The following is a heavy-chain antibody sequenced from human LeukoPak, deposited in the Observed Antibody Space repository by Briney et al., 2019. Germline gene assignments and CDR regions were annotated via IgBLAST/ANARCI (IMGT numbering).Heavy chain of an antibody. D-gene: IGHD6-19*01. CDR2: IYYSGYT. Sequence: SETLSLTCTVSGGSINSYYWSWIRQPPGKGLEWIGYIYYSGYTNYNPSLKSRVTISVDTSKNQFSLKLSSVTAADTAFYYCARDRDSSGWFDYWGQGTLVTVSS. CDR1: GGSINSYY. CDR3: ARDRDSSGWFDY. V-gene: IGHV4-59*01. J-gene: IGHJ4*02.